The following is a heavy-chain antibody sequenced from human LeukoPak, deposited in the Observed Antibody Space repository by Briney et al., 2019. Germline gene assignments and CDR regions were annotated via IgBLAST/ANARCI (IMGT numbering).Heavy chain of an antibody. Sequence: GGSLRLSCAASGFTFDDYTMHWVRQAPGKGLEWVSLISWDGGSTYYADSVKGRFTISRDNSKNSLYLQMNSLRTEDTALYYCALRRYYYYYMDVWGKGTTVTVSS. D-gene: IGHD2-15*01. CDR2: ISWDGGST. V-gene: IGHV3-43*01. J-gene: IGHJ6*03. CDR3: ALRRYYYYYMDV. CDR1: GFTFDDYT.